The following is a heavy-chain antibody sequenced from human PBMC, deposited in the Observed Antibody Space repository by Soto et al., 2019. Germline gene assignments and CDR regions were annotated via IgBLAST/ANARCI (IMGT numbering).Heavy chain of an antibody. D-gene: IGHD1-7*01. V-gene: IGHV1-69*01. CDR1: GGTFSSYA. CDR3: ASSITGTATYYYYYYGMDV. Sequence: QVQLVQSGAEVKKPGSSVKVSCKASGGTFSSYAISWVRQAPGQGLEWMGGIIPIFGTANYAQKFQGRVTITADESTRTAYMELSSLRSEDTAVYYCASSITGTATYYYYYYGMDVWSQGTTVNVSS. CDR2: IIPIFGTA. J-gene: IGHJ6*02.